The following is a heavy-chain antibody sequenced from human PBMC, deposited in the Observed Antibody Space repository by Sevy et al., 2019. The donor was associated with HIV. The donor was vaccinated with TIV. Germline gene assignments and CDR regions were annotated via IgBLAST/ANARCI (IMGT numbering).Heavy chain of an antibody. J-gene: IGHJ6*02. CDR2: IYSGGST. V-gene: IGHV3-53*01. Sequence: GGCLRLSCAASGFTVSSNYMSWVRQAPGKGLEWLSVIYSGGSTYYADSVKGRFTISRDNSKNTLYLQMNSLRAEDTAVYYCAREGIDYGSGSLGEPGYYYGMDVWGQGTTVTVSS. CDR1: GFTVSSNY. CDR3: AREGIDYGSGSLGEPGYYYGMDV. D-gene: IGHD3-10*01.